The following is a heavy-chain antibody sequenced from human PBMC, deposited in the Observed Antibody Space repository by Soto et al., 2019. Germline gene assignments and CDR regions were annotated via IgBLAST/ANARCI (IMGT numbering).Heavy chain of an antibody. V-gene: IGHV3-7*01. CDR2: IKQDGSEK. Sequence: EVQLVESGGGLVQPGGSLRLSSAASGFIFSNHWMSWVRQAPGKGLEWVANIKQDGSEKNYLDSVKGRFTVSRDNAKNSLYLQMNSLRAEDTAVYYCARDVAAGGDYWGQGTLVTVSS. CDR1: GFIFSNHW. D-gene: IGHD6-13*01. J-gene: IGHJ4*02. CDR3: ARDVAAGGDY.